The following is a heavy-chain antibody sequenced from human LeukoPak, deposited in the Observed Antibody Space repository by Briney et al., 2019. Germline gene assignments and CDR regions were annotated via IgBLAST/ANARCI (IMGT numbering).Heavy chain of an antibody. V-gene: IGHV3-7*03. Sequence: PGGSLRLSCEGSAFIFSGHRMNWVRQTPGKGLEWVASIKEDGSVRQYVDSVKGRFSISRDNTKGSLFLQLNSLRAEDTAVYYCAREGGYCSSTSCFPDRFDYWGQGTLVTVSS. D-gene: IGHD2-2*01. CDR3: AREGGYCSSTSCFPDRFDY. CDR1: AFIFSGHR. CDR2: IKEDGSVR. J-gene: IGHJ4*02.